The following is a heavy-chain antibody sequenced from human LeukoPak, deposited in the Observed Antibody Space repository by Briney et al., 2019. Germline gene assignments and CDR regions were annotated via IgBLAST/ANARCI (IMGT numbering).Heavy chain of an antibody. CDR3: ARLGMAASYFYDSSGDKFDY. CDR1: GGSMSSGGYY. D-gene: IGHD3-22*01. J-gene: IGHJ4*02. V-gene: IGHV4-31*03. Sequence: SETLSLTCSVSGGSMSSGGYYWSWIRQHPGKGLEWMGHIYYSGTVYYNPSLRSRVSISVDTSKNQFSLRSSSVTVADTAVYYCARLGMAASYFYDSSGDKFDYWGQGTLVTASS. CDR2: IYYSGTV.